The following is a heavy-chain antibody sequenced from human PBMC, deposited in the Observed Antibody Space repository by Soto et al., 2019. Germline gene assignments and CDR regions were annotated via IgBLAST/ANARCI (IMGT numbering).Heavy chain of an antibody. CDR1: GGSISSSSYY. CDR3: ARAALDFWSGYYVDY. J-gene: IGHJ4*02. V-gene: IGHV4-39*01. CDR2: IYYSGST. D-gene: IGHD3-3*01. Sequence: SETLSLTCTASGGSISSSSYYWGWIRQPPGKGLEWIGSIYYSGSTYYNPSLKSRVTISVDTSKNQFSLKLSSVTAADTAVYYCARAALDFWSGYYVDYWGQGTLVTVSS.